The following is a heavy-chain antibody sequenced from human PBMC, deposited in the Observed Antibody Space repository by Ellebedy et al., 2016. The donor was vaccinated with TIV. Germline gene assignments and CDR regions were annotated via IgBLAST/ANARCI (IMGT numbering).Heavy chain of an antibody. V-gene: IGHV1-69*13. CDR1: GGTFSSYA. J-gene: IGHJ6*02. CDR3: ARDNTLAIFGVVTPLPGGNYYYGMDV. Sequence: SVKVSCXASGGTFSSYAISWVRQAPGQGLEWMGGIIPIFGTANYAQKFQGRVTITADESTSTAYMELSSLRSEDTAVYYCARDNTLAIFGVVTPLPGGNYYYGMDVWGQGTTVTVSS. CDR2: IIPIFGTA. D-gene: IGHD3-3*01.